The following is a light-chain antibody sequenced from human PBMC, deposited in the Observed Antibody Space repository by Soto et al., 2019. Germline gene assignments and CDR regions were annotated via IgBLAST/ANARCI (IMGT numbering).Light chain of an antibody. CDR3: QQHHSYWT. Sequence: DIQRTQSPSSLSSSVLDIFTITCRASQNIRSRLAWFQQKPGKAPKLLIYDASSLESGVPQRFSGSGSGTEFTLTISSLQTDDFSTYYCQQHHSYWTFGQGTKVDIK. V-gene: IGKV1-5*01. J-gene: IGKJ1*01. CDR1: QNIRSR. CDR2: DAS.